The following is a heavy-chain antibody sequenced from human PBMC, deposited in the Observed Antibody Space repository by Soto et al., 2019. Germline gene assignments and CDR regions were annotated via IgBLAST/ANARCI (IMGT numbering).Heavy chain of an antibody. V-gene: IGHV4-30-2*05. CDR1: GGSISSGGYS. Sequence: PSETLSLTCAVSGGSISSGGYSCNWIRQPPGKGLEWIGYIHNSGTTDYNPSLKSRVTISVDTSKSQFSLKLSSVTAADTAVYFCARQKQWLSPFDPWGQGTLVTVSS. CDR2: IHNSGTT. CDR3: ARQKQWLSPFDP. J-gene: IGHJ5*02. D-gene: IGHD6-19*01.